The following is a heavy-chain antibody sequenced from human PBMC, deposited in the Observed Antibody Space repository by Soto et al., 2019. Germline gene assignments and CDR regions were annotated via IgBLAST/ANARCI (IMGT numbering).Heavy chain of an antibody. J-gene: IGHJ4*02. CDR2: IWYDGSNK. V-gene: IGHV3-33*01. Sequence: QVQLVESGGGVVQPGRSLRLSCAASGFTFSSYGMHWVRQAPGKGLEWVAVIWYDGSNKYYADSVKGRFTISRDNSKNTLYLQMNSRGAGHTAVYYCAIDGYCSGGSCYSDPVFDYWGQGTLVTVSS. CDR1: GFTFSSYG. CDR3: AIDGYCSGGSCYSDPVFDY. D-gene: IGHD2-15*01.